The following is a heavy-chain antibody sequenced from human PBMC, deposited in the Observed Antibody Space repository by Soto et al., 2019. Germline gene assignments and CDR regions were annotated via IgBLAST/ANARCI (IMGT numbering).Heavy chain of an antibody. J-gene: IGHJ4*02. CDR2: IYYSGST. Sequence: SETLSLTCTVFGGSISSYYWSWIRQPPGKGLEWIGYIYYSGSTNYNPSLKSRVTISVDTSKNQFSLKLSPVTAADTAVYYCARSGYYDSSGYYSIGYWGQGTLVTVSS. CDR1: GGSISSYY. D-gene: IGHD3-22*01. CDR3: ARSGYYDSSGYYSIGY. V-gene: IGHV4-59*01.